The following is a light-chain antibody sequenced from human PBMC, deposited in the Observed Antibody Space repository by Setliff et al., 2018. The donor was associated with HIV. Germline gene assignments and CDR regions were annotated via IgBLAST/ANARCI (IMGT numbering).Light chain of an antibody. Sequence: QSVLTQPASVAGSPGQSITISCTGTSSDIGNYNYVSWHQQHPGKAPKLMIYDVSNRPSGVSNRFSGSKSGNTASLTISGLQAEDEADYYCSSYTSASTVVFGGGTKVTVL. J-gene: IGLJ3*02. CDR1: SSDIGNYNY. V-gene: IGLV2-14*03. CDR2: DVS. CDR3: SSYTSASTVV.